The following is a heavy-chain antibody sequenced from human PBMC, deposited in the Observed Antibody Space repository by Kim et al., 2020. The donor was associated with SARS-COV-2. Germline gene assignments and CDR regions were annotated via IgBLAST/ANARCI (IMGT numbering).Heavy chain of an antibody. V-gene: IGHV1-69*01. CDR3: ARSYDSGYYYGMDV. Sequence: AHKFQGRVTITADESKSTAYMELSSMESEDTAVYYCARSYDSGYYYGMDVWGQGTTVTVSS. D-gene: IGHD2-21*01. J-gene: IGHJ6*02.